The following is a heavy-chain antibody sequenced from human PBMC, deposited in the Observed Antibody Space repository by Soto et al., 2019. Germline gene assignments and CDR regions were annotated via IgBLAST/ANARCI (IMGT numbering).Heavy chain of an antibody. CDR3: ARDYYDSSGYDY. D-gene: IGHD3-22*01. V-gene: IGHV4-30-2*03. CDR2: IYYSGST. Sequence: PSETLSLTCAVSGGSISSGGYSWSWIRQPPGKGLEWIGYIYYSGSTYYNPSLKSRVTISVDTSKNQFSLKLSSVTAADTAVYYCARDYYDSSGYDYWGQGTLVTVSS. J-gene: IGHJ4*02. CDR1: GGSISSGGYS.